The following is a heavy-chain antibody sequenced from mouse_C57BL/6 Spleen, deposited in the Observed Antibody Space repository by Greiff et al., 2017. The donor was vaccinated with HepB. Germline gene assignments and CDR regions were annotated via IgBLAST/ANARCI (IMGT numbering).Heavy chain of an antibody. CDR1: GYSITSGYY. D-gene: IGHD1-1*01. Sequence: EVQLVESGPGLVKPSQSLSLTCSVTGYSITSGYYWNWIRQFPGNKLEWMGYISYDGSNNYNPSLKNRISITRDTSKNQFFLKLNSVTTEDTATYYCAREVTTVVAFDYWGQGTTLTVSS. CDR2: ISYDGSN. CDR3: AREVTTVVAFDY. J-gene: IGHJ2*01. V-gene: IGHV3-6*01.